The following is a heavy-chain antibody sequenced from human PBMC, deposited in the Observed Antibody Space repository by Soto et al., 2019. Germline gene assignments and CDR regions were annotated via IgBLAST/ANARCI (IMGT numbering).Heavy chain of an antibody. CDR3: AKDPGGVQLWDFFDY. Sequence: PGGSLRLSCAASGFTFSSCGMRWVRQAPGKGLEWVAVTSHDESNKFYADSVKGRFTISRDNSKNTLYLQMNSLRTEDTAVYYCAKDPGGVQLWDFFDYWGQGTLVTVSS. D-gene: IGHD1-1*01. CDR1: GFTFSSCG. V-gene: IGHV3-30*18. CDR2: TSHDESNK. J-gene: IGHJ4*02.